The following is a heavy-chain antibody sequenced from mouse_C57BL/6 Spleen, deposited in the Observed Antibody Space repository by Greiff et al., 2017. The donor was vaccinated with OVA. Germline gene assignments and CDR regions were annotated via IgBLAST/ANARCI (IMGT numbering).Heavy chain of an antibody. V-gene: IGHV5-15*01. D-gene: IGHD1-1*01. CDR1: GFTFSDYG. CDR3: ARALITTDAMDY. Sequence: VQLKESGGGLVQPGGSLKLSCAASGFTFSDYGMAWVRQAPRKGPEWVAFISNLAYSIYYADTVTGRFTISRENAKNTLYLEMSSLRSEDTAMYYCARALITTDAMDYWGQGTSVTVSS. J-gene: IGHJ4*01. CDR2: ISNLAYSI.